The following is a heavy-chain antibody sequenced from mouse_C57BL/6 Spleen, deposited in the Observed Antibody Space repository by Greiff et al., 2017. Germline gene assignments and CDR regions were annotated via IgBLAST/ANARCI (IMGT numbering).Heavy chain of an antibody. D-gene: IGHD1-1*01. CDR3: ARLGVLDY. J-gene: IGHJ4*01. CDR2: IYPSDSET. V-gene: IGHV1-61*01. CDR1: GYTFTSYW. Sequence: VKLQQPGAELVRPGSSVKLSCKASGYTFTSYWMDWVKQRPGQGLEWIGNIYPSDSETHYNQKFKDKATLTVDKSSSTAYMQLSSLTSEDSAVYYCARLGVLDYWGQGTSVTVSS.